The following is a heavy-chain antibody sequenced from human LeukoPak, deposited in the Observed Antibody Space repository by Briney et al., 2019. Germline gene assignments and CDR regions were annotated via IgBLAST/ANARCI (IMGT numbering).Heavy chain of an antibody. CDR1: GYTLTELS. CDR2: FDPEDGET. CDR3: ARDPPARYSYGPGYYFDY. D-gene: IGHD5-18*01. Sequence: GASVKVSCKVSGYTLTELSMHWVRQAPGKGLEWMGGFDPEDGETIYAQKFQGRVTMTEDTSTDTAYMELSSLRSEDTAVYYCARDPPARYSYGPGYYFDYWGQGTLVTVSS. V-gene: IGHV1-24*01. J-gene: IGHJ4*02.